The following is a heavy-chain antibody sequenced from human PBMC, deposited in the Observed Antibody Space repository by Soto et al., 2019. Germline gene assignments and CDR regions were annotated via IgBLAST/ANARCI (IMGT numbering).Heavy chain of an antibody. J-gene: IGHJ2*01. Sequence: GGSLRLSCAASGFTFSSYAMSWVRQAPGKGLEWVSAISGSGGSTYYADSVKGRFTISRDNSKNTLYLQMNSLRAEDTAVYYCAKDRGYCSGGSCFNLNWYFDLWGRGTLVTVSS. V-gene: IGHV3-23*01. CDR2: ISGSGGST. D-gene: IGHD2-15*01. CDR1: GFTFSSYA. CDR3: AKDRGYCSGGSCFNLNWYFDL.